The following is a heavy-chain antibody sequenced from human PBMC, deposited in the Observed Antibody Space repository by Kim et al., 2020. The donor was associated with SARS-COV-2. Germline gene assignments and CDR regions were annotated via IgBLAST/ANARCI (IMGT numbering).Heavy chain of an antibody. Sequence: SETLSLTCTVSGGSISSSSYYWGWIRQPPGKGLEWIGSIYYSGSTYYNPSLKSRVTISVDTSKNQFSLKLSSVTAADTAVYYCARQVLLWFGELPDYFDYWGQGTLVTVSS. V-gene: IGHV4-39*01. CDR3: ARQVLLWFGELPDYFDY. J-gene: IGHJ4*02. D-gene: IGHD3-10*01. CDR2: IYYSGST. CDR1: GGSISSSSYY.